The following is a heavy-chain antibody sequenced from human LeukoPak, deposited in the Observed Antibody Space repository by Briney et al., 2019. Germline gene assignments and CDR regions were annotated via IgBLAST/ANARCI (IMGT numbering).Heavy chain of an antibody. CDR1: GGSISSSSYY. D-gene: IGHD1-1*01. J-gene: IGHJ4*02. CDR2: IYYSGST. Sequence: SETLSLTCTVSGGSISSSSYYWGWIRQPPGKGLEWIGSIYYSGSTNYNPSLKSRVTISVDTSKNQFSLKLSSVTAADTAVYYCARGQLERGLDYWGQGTLVTVSS. V-gene: IGHV4-39*07. CDR3: ARGQLERGLDY.